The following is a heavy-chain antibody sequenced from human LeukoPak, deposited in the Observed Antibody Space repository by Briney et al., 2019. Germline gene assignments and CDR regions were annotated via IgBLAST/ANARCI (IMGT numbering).Heavy chain of an antibody. V-gene: IGHV3-30*18. J-gene: IGHJ4*02. CDR2: TSYDGSNK. CDR1: GFSFSSYG. Sequence: GRSLRLSCAASGFSFSSYGMHWVRQAPGKGLEWVALTSYDGSNKYYGDSVKGRFTISRDNSKNTLYLQMNSLRAQDTAVYYCAKMPGDFWSAFYHYFDFWGQGTLVTVSS. D-gene: IGHD3-3*01. CDR3: AKMPGDFWSAFYHYFDF.